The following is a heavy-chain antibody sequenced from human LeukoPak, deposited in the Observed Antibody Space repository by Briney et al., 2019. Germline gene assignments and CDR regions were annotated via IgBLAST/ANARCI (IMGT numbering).Heavy chain of an antibody. J-gene: IGHJ4*02. CDR1: GFTFSSYA. D-gene: IGHD5-12*01. CDR2: ISGSGGST. Sequence: GGSLRLSCAASGFTFSSYAMSWVRQAPGKGLEWDSAISGSGGSTYYADSVKGRFTISRDNSKNTLYLQMNSLRAEDTAVYYCAKVAGYSGYDYDIYYFDYWGQGTLVTVSS. V-gene: IGHV3-23*01. CDR3: AKVAGYSGYDYDIYYFDY.